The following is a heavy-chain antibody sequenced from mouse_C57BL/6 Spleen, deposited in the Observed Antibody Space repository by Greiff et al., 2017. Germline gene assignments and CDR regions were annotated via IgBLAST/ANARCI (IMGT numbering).Heavy chain of an antibody. V-gene: IGHV5-17*01. CDR2: ISSGSSTI. D-gene: IGHD2-1*01. CDR1: GFTFSDYG. Sequence: EVQLVESGGGLVKPGGSLKLSCAASGFTFSDYGMHWVRQAPEKGLEWVAYISSGSSTIYYADTVKGRFTISRDNAKNTLFLQMTRLRSEDTAMYYCARHYGNYGGDFDYWGQGTTLTVSS. J-gene: IGHJ2*01. CDR3: ARHYGNYGGDFDY.